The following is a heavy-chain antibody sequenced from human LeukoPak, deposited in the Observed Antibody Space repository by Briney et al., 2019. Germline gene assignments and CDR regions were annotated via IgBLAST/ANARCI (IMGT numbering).Heavy chain of an antibody. J-gene: IGHJ4*02. CDR1: GYSISSGYY. CDR2: IYHSGST. V-gene: IGHV4-38-2*02. Sequence: PSETLSLTCTVSGYSISSGYYWGWIRQPPGKGLEWIGSIYHSGSTYYNPSLKSRVTISVDTSKNQFSLKLSSVTAADTAVYYCARVGTMVRGVLDNWGQGTLVTVSS. D-gene: IGHD3-10*01. CDR3: ARVGTMVRGVLDN.